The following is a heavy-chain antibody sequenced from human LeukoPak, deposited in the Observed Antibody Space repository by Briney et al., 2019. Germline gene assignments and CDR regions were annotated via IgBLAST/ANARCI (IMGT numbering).Heavy chain of an antibody. V-gene: IGHV5-51*01. CDR3: ARRTYYDSSGYYVDY. D-gene: IGHD3-22*01. CDR1: GYSFTSYW. Sequence: GESLKISCKGSGYSFTSYWIGWVRQMPGKGLEWMGIIYPGDSGTRYSPSFQGQVTISADKSISTAYLQWSSLKASDTAMYYCARRTYYDSSGYYVDYWGRGTLVTVSS. J-gene: IGHJ4*02. CDR2: IYPGDSGT.